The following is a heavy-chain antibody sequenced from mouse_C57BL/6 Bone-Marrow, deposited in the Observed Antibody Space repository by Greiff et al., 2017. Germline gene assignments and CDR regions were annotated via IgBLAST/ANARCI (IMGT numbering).Heavy chain of an antibody. D-gene: IGHD4-1*01. CDR1: GYTFTSYW. V-gene: IGHV1-55*01. J-gene: IGHJ2*01. CDR3: ARSGPLGRSVDY. Sequence: VKLQQPGAELVKPGASVKMSCKASGYTFTSYWITWVKQRPGQGLEWIGDIYPTSGRTNYNEKFKSKAILTVDTSSNTAYMQRRSLTSEDASVFYCARSGPLGRSVDYWGQGTTLTVSS. CDR2: IYPTSGRT.